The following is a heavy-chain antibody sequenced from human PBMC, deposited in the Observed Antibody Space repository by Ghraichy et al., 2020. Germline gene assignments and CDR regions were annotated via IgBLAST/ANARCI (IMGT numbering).Heavy chain of an antibody. CDR3: STDLY. J-gene: IGHJ4*02. V-gene: IGHV3-15*07. CDR2: IKSNIDGGTT. CDR1: GFNFRNAK. Sequence: SCEVSGFNFRNAKMNWVRHSPAKGLEWVGRIKSNIDGGTTEYATLFKGRFIIPRDDSQNTVYLQINSLRTDDTAVYFCSTDLYWGQGTVVTVSS.